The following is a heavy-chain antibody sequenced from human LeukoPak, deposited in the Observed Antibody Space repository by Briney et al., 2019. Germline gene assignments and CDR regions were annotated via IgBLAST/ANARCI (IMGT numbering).Heavy chain of an antibody. CDR3: ARGGGRYCSGGSCYSSVEVLGY. J-gene: IGHJ4*02. CDR2: INHSGST. Sequence: SETLSLTCAVYGGSFSGYYWSWIRQPPGKGLEWIGEINHSGSTNYNPSLKSRVTISVDTSKNQFSLKLSSVTAADTAVCYCARGGGRYCSGGSCYSSVEVLGYWGQGTLVTVSS. V-gene: IGHV4-34*01. D-gene: IGHD2-15*01. CDR1: GGSFSGYY.